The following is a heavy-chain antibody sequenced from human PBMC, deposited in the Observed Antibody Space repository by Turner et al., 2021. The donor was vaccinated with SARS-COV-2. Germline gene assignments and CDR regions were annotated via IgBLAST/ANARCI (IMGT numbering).Heavy chain of an antibody. J-gene: IGHJ4*02. CDR2: IFYSGTT. V-gene: IGHV4-39*01. Sequence: QLQLQESGPGLVKPSETLSLTCTVSGGSVTSSSYYWGWIRQPPGKGLEWMGSIFYSGTTYYNPSLTSRVTISEDTSRNQFSLKLSSVTAAETAVYYCARHAMEFGPYYFDYWGQGTLVTVSS. CDR3: ARHAMEFGPYYFDY. D-gene: IGHD3-10*01. CDR1: GGSVTSSSYY.